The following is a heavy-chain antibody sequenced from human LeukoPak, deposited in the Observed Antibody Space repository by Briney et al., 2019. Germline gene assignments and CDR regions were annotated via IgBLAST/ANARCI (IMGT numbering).Heavy chain of an antibody. J-gene: IGHJ5*02. V-gene: IGHV3-7*01. CDR3: ARFISLGA. CDR1: GFTLTSYW. Sequence: GSLRLSSAASGFTLTSYWMSWVRQAPGEGLEWVANIKQDGSENNSVDSVKGRFTISRDNANNSLYLQMDSLRAEDTAVYYCARFISLGAWGQGTLVTVSS. CDR2: IKQDGSEN. D-gene: IGHD3-16*01.